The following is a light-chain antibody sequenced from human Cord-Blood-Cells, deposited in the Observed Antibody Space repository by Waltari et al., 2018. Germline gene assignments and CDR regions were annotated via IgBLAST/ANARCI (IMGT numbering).Light chain of an antibody. V-gene: IGKV1-39*01. CDR1: QSISSY. Sequence: DIQMTQSPSSLSASVGDRVTLTCRASQSISSYLYWYQQKPGKAPKLLIYAASSLQSGVPSRFSGSGSGTDLTLTISSLQPEDFATYYCQPSYSTPLTFGGGTKVEIK. CDR2: AAS. J-gene: IGKJ4*01. CDR3: QPSYSTPLT.